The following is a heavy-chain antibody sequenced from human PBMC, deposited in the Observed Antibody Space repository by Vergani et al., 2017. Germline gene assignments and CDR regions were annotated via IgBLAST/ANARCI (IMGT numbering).Heavy chain of an antibody. CDR1: GFTFSDYY. CDR3: AKLYSSSWYDWFDP. Sequence: QVQLVESGGGLVKPGGSLRLSCAASGFTFSDYYMSWIRQAPGKGLEWVSYISSSSSYTNYADSVKGRFTISRDNAKNSLYLQMNSLRAEDTAVYYCAKLYSSSWYDWFDPWGQGTLVTVSS. J-gene: IGHJ5*02. CDR2: ISSSSSYT. D-gene: IGHD6-13*01. V-gene: IGHV3-11*05.